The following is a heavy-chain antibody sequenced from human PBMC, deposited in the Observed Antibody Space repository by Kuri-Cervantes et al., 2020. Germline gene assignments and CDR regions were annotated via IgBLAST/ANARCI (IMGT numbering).Heavy chain of an antibody. CDR2: ISGTSSTI. Sequence: GESLKISCAASGFTFSNAWMSWVRQAPGKGLEWVSYISGTSSTIYYADSVKGRFTISRDNAKNSLYLQMNSLSDEDTAVYYCARGGQLWGRFDYWGQGTLVTVSS. D-gene: IGHD3-10*01. CDR1: GFTFSNAW. J-gene: IGHJ4*02. V-gene: IGHV3-48*02. CDR3: ARGGQLWGRFDY.